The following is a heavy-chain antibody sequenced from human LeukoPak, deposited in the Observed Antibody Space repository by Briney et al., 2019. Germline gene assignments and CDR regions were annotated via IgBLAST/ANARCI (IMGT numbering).Heavy chain of an antibody. Sequence: GASVKVSCKASGGTFSSYAISWVRQAPGQGLEWMGGIIPIFGTANYAQKFQGRVTITADESTSTAYMELSSLRSEDTAVYYCARVVYYDSSGYSAVAFDIWGQGTMVTVSS. CDR2: IIPIFGTA. J-gene: IGHJ3*02. CDR3: ARVVYYDSSGYSAVAFDI. D-gene: IGHD3-22*01. CDR1: GGTFSSYA. V-gene: IGHV1-69*13.